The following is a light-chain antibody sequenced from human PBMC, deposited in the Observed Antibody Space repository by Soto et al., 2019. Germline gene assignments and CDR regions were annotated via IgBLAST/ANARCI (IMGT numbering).Light chain of an antibody. CDR2: DAS. J-gene: IGKJ1*01. CDR3: QQYNSYGT. CDR1: QSISSW. V-gene: IGKV1-5*01. Sequence: DIQMTQSPSTLSASVGDRVTITCRASQSISSWLAGYQQKPGKAPKLLIYDASSLESGVPSRFSGSGSGTEFTLTISSLQPDDFATYYCQQYNSYGTFGQGTKVEIK.